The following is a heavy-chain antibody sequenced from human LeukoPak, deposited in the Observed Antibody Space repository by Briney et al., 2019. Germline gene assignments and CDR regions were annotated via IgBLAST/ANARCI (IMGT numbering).Heavy chain of an antibody. Sequence: GGSLRLSCAAPGFTFSRYWMSWVRQAPGKGLEWVANIKQDGSEKYYVDSVKGRFTISRDNAKNSLYLQMNSLRAEDTAVYYCARGKYYDYVWGSSTWYFDLWGRGTLVTVSS. CDR2: IKQDGSEK. J-gene: IGHJ2*01. CDR1: GFTFSRYW. D-gene: IGHD3-16*01. CDR3: ARGKYYDYVWGSSTWYFDL. V-gene: IGHV3-7*04.